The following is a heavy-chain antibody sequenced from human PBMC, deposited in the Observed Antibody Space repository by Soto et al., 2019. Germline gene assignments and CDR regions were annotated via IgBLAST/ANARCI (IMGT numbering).Heavy chain of an antibody. Sequence: QVQLVQSGAEVKKPGASVKVSCKASGYTFTSYAMHWVRQAPGQRLEWMGWINAGNGNTKYSQKFQGRVTITRDTSASTAYMELSSLRSEDTAVYYCARDPLGNYYYYYGMDVWGQGTTVTVSS. V-gene: IGHV1-3*01. CDR2: INAGNGNT. J-gene: IGHJ6*02. CDR3: ARDPLGNYYYYYGMDV. CDR1: GYTFTSYA.